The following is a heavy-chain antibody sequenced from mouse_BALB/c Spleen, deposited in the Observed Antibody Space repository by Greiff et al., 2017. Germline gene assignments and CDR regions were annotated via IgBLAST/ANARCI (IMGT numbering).Heavy chain of an antibody. Sequence: VQLQQSGAELARPGASVKLSCKASGYTFTSYWMHWVKQRPGQGLEWIGEINPSNGRTNYNEKFKSKATLTVDKSSSTAYMQLSSLTSEDSAVYYCARRGAMDYWGQGTSVTVSS. V-gene: IGHV1S81*02. J-gene: IGHJ4*01. CDR1: GYTFTSYW. CDR3: ARRGAMDY. CDR2: INPSNGRT.